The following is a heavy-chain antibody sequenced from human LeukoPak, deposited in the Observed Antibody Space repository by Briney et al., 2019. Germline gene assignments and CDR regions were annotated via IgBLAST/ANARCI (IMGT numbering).Heavy chain of an antibody. V-gene: IGHV3-30*18. D-gene: IGHD2-2*01. Sequence: GRSLRLSCAASGFTFSSYGMHWVRQAPGKGLEGVAVISYDGSNKYYADSVKGRFTISRDNSKNTLYLQMNSLRAEDTAVYYCAKDLRYCSSTSCYYYYYGMDVWGQGTTVTVSS. J-gene: IGHJ6*02. CDR2: ISYDGSNK. CDR3: AKDLRYCSSTSCYYYYYGMDV. CDR1: GFTFSSYG.